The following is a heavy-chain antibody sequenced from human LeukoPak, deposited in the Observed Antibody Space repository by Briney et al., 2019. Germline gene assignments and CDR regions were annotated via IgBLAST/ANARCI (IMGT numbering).Heavy chain of an antibody. CDR1: GGPLSSYY. J-gene: IGHJ3*02. D-gene: IGHD2-21*01. CDR2: IYTSGST. V-gene: IGHV4-4*07. Sequence: PSETLSLTCTLSGGPLSSYYWSWIRQPAGKGLEWIGRIYTSGSTNYNPSLKSRVTMSVDTSKNQFSLKLSSVTAADTAVYYCARDKLFVAFDIWGQGTMVTVSS. CDR3: ARDKLFVAFDI.